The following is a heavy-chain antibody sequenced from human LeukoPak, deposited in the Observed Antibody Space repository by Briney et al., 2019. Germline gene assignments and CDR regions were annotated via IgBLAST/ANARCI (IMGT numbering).Heavy chain of an antibody. CDR3: AREIYDFWSGYYPIFDY. J-gene: IGHJ4*02. CDR2: IYYSGST. V-gene: IGHV4-39*01. D-gene: IGHD3-3*01. CDR1: GGTISSSSYY. Sequence: SETLSLTCTVSGGTISSSSYYWGWIRQPPGKGLEWIGSIYYSGSTYYNPSLKSRVTISVDTSKNQFSLKLSSVTAADTAVYYCAREIYDFWSGYYPIFDYWGQGTLVTVSS.